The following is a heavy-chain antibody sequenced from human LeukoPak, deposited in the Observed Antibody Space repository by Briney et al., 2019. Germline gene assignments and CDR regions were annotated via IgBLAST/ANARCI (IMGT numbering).Heavy chain of an antibody. J-gene: IGHJ4*02. Sequence: ASVKVSCKASGYTFTSHDINWLRQATGQGLEWMGWMNPNSGNTGYAQQFQGRGTMTRNTSINKAYMELSILSSEHTAVYYCARGTIAAACSFDYWGQGTLVTVSS. D-gene: IGHD6-13*01. CDR2: MNPNSGNT. V-gene: IGHV1-8*01. CDR3: ARGTIAAACSFDY. CDR1: GYTFTSHD.